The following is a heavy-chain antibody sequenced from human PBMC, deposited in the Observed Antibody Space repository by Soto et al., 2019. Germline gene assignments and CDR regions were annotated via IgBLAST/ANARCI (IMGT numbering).Heavy chain of an antibody. J-gene: IGHJ4*02. D-gene: IGHD4-4*01. Sequence: GGSLRLSCAASGFPFSIYEMNLVRQAPEKGLEWVSYISSSGSTISYADSVKGRFTISRDNAKNSLYLQMNSLRAEDTAVYYCARGVGVTPFDYWGQGTLVTVSS. CDR2: ISSSGSTI. V-gene: IGHV3-48*03. CDR1: GFPFSIYE. CDR3: ARGVGVTPFDY.